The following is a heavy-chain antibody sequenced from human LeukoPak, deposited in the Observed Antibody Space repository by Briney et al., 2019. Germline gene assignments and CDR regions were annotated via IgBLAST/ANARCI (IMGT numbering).Heavy chain of an antibody. J-gene: IGHJ4*02. CDR1: GYTFTSYG. CDR3: ARDQRGSYSFDY. V-gene: IGHV1-18*01. CDR2: ISVYNGDT. D-gene: IGHD1-26*01. Sequence: ASVKVSCKASGYTFTSYGISWVRQAPGQGLEWMGWISVYNGDTNYAQNLQGRVTMTTDTSTSTAYMDLRSPRSDDTAVYYCARDQRGSYSFDYWGQGTLVTVSS.